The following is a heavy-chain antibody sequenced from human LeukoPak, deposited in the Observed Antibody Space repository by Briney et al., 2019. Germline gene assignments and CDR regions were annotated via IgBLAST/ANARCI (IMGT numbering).Heavy chain of an antibody. D-gene: IGHD6-6*01. Sequence: GGSLRLSCAASGFTFSSYWMSWVRQAPGKGLEWVSAISGSGGSTYYADSVKGRFTISRDNSKNTLYLQMNSLRAEDTAVYYCAGFEYSSSSEDYWGQGTLVTVSS. J-gene: IGHJ4*02. V-gene: IGHV3-23*01. CDR2: ISGSGGST. CDR3: AGFEYSSSSEDY. CDR1: GFTFSSYW.